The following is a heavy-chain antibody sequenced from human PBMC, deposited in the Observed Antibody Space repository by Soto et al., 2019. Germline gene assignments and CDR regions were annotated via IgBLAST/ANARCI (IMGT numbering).Heavy chain of an antibody. J-gene: IGHJ6*02. D-gene: IGHD3-10*01. V-gene: IGHV3-30*18. CDR2: ISYDGSNK. Sequence: GGSLRLSCAASGFTFSSYGMHWVRQAPGKGLEWVAVISYDGSNKYYADSVKGRFTISRDNSKNTLYLQMNSLRAEDTAVYYGAKVGTTGSGSYYNYYYGMDVWGQGTTVTVSS. CDR1: GFTFSSYG. CDR3: AKVGTTGSGSYYNYYYGMDV.